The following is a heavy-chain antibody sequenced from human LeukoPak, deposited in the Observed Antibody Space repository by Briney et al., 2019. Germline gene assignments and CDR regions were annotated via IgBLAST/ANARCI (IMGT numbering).Heavy chain of an antibody. CDR1: GFTFSSYS. CDR2: ISSSSSYI. J-gene: IGHJ4*02. Sequence: GGSLRLSCAASGFTFSSYSMNWVRQAPGKGLEWVPSISSSSSYIYYADSVKGRFTISRDNAKNSLYLQMNSLRAEDTAVYYCARAGIQLWSPPNDYWGQGTLVTVSS. V-gene: IGHV3-21*01. D-gene: IGHD5-18*01. CDR3: ARAGIQLWSPPNDY.